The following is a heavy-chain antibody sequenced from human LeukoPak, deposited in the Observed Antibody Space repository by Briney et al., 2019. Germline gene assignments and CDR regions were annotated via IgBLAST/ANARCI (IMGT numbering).Heavy chain of an antibody. D-gene: IGHD3-10*01. J-gene: IGHJ6*04. CDR1: GYTFTSYG. CDR3: ARGGIRDGMDV. Sequence: ASVTVSCKASGYTFTSYGFTWVRQAPGQGLEWMGWISAYDGNTNYAQKLQGRVTMTTDTSTSTAYMELRSRRSDDTAVYYCARGGIRDGMDVWGKGTTVTVSS. V-gene: IGHV1-18*04. CDR2: ISAYDGNT.